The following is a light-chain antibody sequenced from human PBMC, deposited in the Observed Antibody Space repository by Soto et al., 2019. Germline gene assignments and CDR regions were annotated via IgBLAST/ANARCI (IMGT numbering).Light chain of an antibody. CDR2: GAS. CDR3: DQYGNSPWT. Sequence: EIVLTQSPVTLSLSPGERATLSCRASQRVSTNYLAWYQQTPGQAPRLLIYGASSRATGISDRFSGRGSGTDFSLTISRLEPEDFAMYYCDQYGNSPWTFGLGTKIEI. CDR1: QRVSTNY. V-gene: IGKV3-20*01. J-gene: IGKJ1*01.